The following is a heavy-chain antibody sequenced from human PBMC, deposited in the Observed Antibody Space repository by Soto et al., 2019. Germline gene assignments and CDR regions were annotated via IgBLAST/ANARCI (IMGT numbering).Heavy chain of an antibody. CDR3: AKDRSYDYDAFDF. D-gene: IGHD5-12*01. J-gene: IGHJ3*01. V-gene: IGHV3-30*18. CDR2: ISYDGTEK. CDR1: GFSFRRYG. Sequence: QVQLVESGGGVVQPGRSLRLSCAASGFSFRRYGMHWGRQAPGKGLEWVAHISYDGTEKYNADSVKGRFTISRDNSKITLYLEMSRLRPEDTAVYFCAKDRSYDYDAFDFWGQGTLVTISS.